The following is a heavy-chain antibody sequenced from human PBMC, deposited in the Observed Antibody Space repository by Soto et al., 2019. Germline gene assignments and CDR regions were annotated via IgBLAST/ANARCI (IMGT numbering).Heavy chain of an antibody. CDR2: IYYSGST. J-gene: IGHJ4*02. Sequence: QVQLQESGPGLVKPSQTLSLTCTVSGGSISSGGYYWSWIRQHPGKGLEWIGYIYYSGSTYYSPSLKRRVTISVDTSKNQFSLKLSSVTAADTAVYYCAGSMVATGRGPLDYWGQGTLVTVSS. CDR3: AGSMVATGRGPLDY. CDR1: GGSISSGGYY. V-gene: IGHV4-31*03. D-gene: IGHD5-12*01.